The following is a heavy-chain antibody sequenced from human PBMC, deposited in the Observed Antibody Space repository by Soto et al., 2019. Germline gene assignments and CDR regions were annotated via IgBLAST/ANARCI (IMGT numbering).Heavy chain of an antibody. CDR1: GYTLTGYY. D-gene: IGHD1-26*01. CDR2: INPNSGGT. Sequence: ASVKVSCKASGYTLTGYYMHWVRQAPGQGLEWMGWINPNSGGTNYAQKFQGRVTMTRDTSISTAYMELSRLRSDDTAVYYCAREQVGATPFDYWGQGTLVTVSS. CDR3: AREQVGATPFDY. V-gene: IGHV1-2*02. J-gene: IGHJ4*02.